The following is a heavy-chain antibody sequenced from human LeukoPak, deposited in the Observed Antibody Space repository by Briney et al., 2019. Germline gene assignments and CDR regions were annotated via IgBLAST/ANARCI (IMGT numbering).Heavy chain of an antibody. D-gene: IGHD4-17*01. J-gene: IGHJ3*02. CDR3: TTDNPVSAVTPNAFDI. CDR1: GFTFSNYG. V-gene: IGHV3-30*02. Sequence: PGGSLRLSCAASGFTFSNYGIHWVRQAPGKGLEWVAFIRNDGNNKYYTDSVKGRFTISRDNSKNTLYLQMNSLKTEDTAVYYCTTDNPVSAVTPNAFDIWGQGTMVTVSS. CDR2: IRNDGNNK.